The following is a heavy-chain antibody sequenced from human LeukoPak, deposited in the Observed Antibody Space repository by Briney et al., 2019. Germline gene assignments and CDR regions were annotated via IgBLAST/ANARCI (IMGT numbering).Heavy chain of an antibody. CDR2: INPNGGDT. J-gene: IGHJ4*02. V-gene: IGHV1-2*02. Sequence: ASVKVSCKASGYTFTGYYMSWVRLAPGQGLEWMGWINPNGGDTNYAQKFQGRVTMTRDTSIRTAYMELSRLRSDDTAVYYCARDSGLGYSGYDLAWWGQGTLVTVSS. CDR3: ARDSGLGYSGYDLAW. CDR1: GYTFTGYY. D-gene: IGHD5-12*01.